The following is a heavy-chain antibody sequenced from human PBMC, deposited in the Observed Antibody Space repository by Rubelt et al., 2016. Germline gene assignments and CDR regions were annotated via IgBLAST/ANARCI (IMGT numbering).Heavy chain of an antibody. CDR2: FDPGDGQT. CDR3: ARGPTSCYAEGFGYSSSCHGNLDY. D-gene: IGHD2-2*01. Sequence: KGSGFILSEASMYWVRQAPGRGLEWMGGFDPGDGQTTYAQKFQGRVTITADKSTSTAYMELSSLRSEDTAVYYCARGPTSCYAEGFGYSSSCHGNLDYWGQGTLVTVSS. V-gene: IGHV1-24*01. CDR1: GFILSEAS. J-gene: IGHJ4*02.